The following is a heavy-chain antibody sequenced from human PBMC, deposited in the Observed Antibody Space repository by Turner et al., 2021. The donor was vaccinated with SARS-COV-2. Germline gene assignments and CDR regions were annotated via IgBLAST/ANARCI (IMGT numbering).Heavy chain of an antibody. J-gene: IGHJ6*02. D-gene: IGHD3-3*01. CDR1: GFTFGNAW. CDR3: TTDIGPITIFGVATRYGMDV. Sequence: EVQLVESGGGLVKPGGSLRLCCAASGFTFGNAWMSWVRQAPGKGLEWVGRIKSKTEGGTTDYAAPVKGRFTISRDDSKNTLYLQMNSLKTEDTAVYYCTTDIGPITIFGVATRYGMDVWGQGTTVTVSS. V-gene: IGHV3-15*01. CDR2: IKSKTEGGTT.